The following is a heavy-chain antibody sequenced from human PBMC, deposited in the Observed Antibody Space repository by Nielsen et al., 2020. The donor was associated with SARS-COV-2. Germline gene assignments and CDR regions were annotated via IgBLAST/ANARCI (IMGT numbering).Heavy chain of an antibody. Sequence: GESLKISCAASGFTFSSYSMNWVRQAPGKGLEWVSSISSSSSYIYYADSVKGRFTISRDNAKNSLYLQMNSLRAADTAVYYCARSLYSSSSPWFDPWGQGTLVTVSS. V-gene: IGHV3-21*04. CDR3: ARSLYSSSSPWFDP. J-gene: IGHJ5*02. D-gene: IGHD6-6*01. CDR2: ISSSSSYI. CDR1: GFTFSSYS.